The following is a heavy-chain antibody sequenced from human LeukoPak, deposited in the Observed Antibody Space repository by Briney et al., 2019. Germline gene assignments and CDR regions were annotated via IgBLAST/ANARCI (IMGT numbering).Heavy chain of an antibody. CDR1: EFIFSNYA. D-gene: IGHD4-17*01. V-gene: IGHV3-64*01. CDR2: ISSNGGST. Sequence: GGSLRLSRAASEFIFSNYAMHWGRQAPGQGLEYVSAISSNGGSTSYANSVKGRFTISRDNSKNTLYLQMGSLRAEDLAVYYCARGYGTGWGYYYGMDVWGQGTTVTVSS. CDR3: ARGYGTGWGYYYGMDV. J-gene: IGHJ6*02.